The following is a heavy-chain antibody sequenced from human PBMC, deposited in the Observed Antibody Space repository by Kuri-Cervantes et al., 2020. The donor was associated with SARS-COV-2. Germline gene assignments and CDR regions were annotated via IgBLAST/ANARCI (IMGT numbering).Heavy chain of an antibody. Sequence: GESLKISCAASGFTFSSYGMHWVRQAPGKGLEWVAVIWYDGSNKYYADSVKGRFTISRDNAKNSLYLQMSSLGDEDTAVYYCARDHGLGATDFDYWGQGTLVTVSS. CDR2: IWYDGSNK. CDR1: GFTFSSYG. D-gene: IGHD1-26*01. V-gene: IGHV3-33*01. J-gene: IGHJ4*02. CDR3: ARDHGLGATDFDY.